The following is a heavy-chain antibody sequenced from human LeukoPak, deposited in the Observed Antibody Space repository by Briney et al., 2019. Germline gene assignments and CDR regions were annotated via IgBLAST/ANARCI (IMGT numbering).Heavy chain of an antibody. CDR1: GFTVSSNY. V-gene: IGHV3-53*01. CDR2: LFNGGAT. CDR3: TKLKGWYVEGFTDY. J-gene: IGHJ4*02. D-gene: IGHD6-19*01. Sequence: GGSLRLSSAASGFTVSSNYVCWVPQPAGEGLEWVSVLFNGGATFYADYVKGRFTFSRATSNNRICLQLNYLTGEGTARQCFTKLKGWYVEGFTDYGGQGTLVTVSS.